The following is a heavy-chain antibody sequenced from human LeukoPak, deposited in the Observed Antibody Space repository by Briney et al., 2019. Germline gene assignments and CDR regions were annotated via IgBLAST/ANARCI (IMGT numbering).Heavy chain of an antibody. Sequence: GESLKISCKGSGYSFTSYWIGWVRQMPGKGLEWMGIIYPGDSDTRYSPSFQGQVTISADKSISTAYLQWSSLKASDTAMYYCASLNYYDSSGYWAFDYWGQGTLVTVSS. V-gene: IGHV5-51*01. CDR2: IYPGDSDT. CDR3: ASLNYYDSSGYWAFDY. J-gene: IGHJ4*02. D-gene: IGHD3-22*01. CDR1: GYSFTSYW.